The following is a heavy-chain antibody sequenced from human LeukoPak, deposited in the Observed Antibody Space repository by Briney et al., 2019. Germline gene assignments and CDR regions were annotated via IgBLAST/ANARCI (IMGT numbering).Heavy chain of an antibody. CDR2: INHSGST. D-gene: IGHD2-2*01. J-gene: IGHJ5*02. CDR1: GGSISSSSYY. CDR3: ARGGYDLDP. Sequence: SETLSLTCTVSGGSISSSSYYWGWIRQPPGKGLEWIGEINHSGSTNYNPSLKSRVTISVDTSKNQFSLKLSSVTAADTAVYYCARGGYDLDPWGQGTLVTVSS. V-gene: IGHV4-39*07.